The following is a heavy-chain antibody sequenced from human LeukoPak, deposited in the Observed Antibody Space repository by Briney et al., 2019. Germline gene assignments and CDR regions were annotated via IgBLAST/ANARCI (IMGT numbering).Heavy chain of an antibody. CDR3: ARVGPSWRYDFWSGYDYGMDV. Sequence: SETLSLTCTVSGGSISSSSYYWSWIRQPPGKGLEWIGYIYYSGSTNYNPSLKSRVTISVDTSKNQFSLKLSSVTAADTAVYYCARVGPSWRYDFWSGYDYGMDVWGQGTTVTVSS. V-gene: IGHV4-61*01. D-gene: IGHD3-3*01. CDR2: IYYSGST. J-gene: IGHJ6*02. CDR1: GGSISSSSYY.